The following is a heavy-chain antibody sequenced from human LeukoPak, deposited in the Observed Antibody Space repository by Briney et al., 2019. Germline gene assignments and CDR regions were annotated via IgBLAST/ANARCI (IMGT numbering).Heavy chain of an antibody. D-gene: IGHD6-25*01. J-gene: IGHJ5*02. Sequence: ASVKVSCKASGYTFTSYDINWVRQATGQGLEWMGWMNPNSGNTGYAQKFQGRVAMTRDTSISTAYMELRSLTSDDTAVYYCATSETASGWFDPWGQGTLVTVSS. V-gene: IGHV1-8*01. CDR2: MNPNSGNT. CDR1: GYTFTSYD. CDR3: ATSETASGWFDP.